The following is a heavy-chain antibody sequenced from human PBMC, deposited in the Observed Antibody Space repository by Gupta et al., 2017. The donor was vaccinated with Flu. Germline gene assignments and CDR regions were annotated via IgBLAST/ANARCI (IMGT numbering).Heavy chain of an antibody. D-gene: IGHD3-16*01. Sequence: EVQLVETGGGLIQPGGSLRLSCAASGFTVSSNYMRWVRQAPGKGLEWVSVIYSGGSTYYADSVKGRFTISRDNSKNTLYLQMNSLRAEDTAVYYCARDLDLGYPELFGYWGQGTLVTVSS. CDR2: IYSGGST. V-gene: IGHV3-53*02. CDR1: GFTVSSNY. J-gene: IGHJ4*02. CDR3: ARDLDLGYPELFGY.